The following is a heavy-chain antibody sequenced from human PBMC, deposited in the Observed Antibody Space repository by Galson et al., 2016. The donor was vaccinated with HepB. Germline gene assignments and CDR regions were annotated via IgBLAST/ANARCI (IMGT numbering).Heavy chain of an antibody. Sequence: SETLSLTCTVSGASISSGDYYWGWIRQPPGKGLEWLGSMYYSGTTYYKPSLKSRVTISIDTTKNQLSLKLSSVTAADTAVYYCASDRGVNYYDKFLSLDLWGQGTMVTVSS. J-gene: IGHJ3*01. V-gene: IGHV4-39*07. D-gene: IGHD3-22*01. CDR1: GASISSGDYY. CDR3: ASDRGVNYYDKFLSLDL. CDR2: MYYSGTT.